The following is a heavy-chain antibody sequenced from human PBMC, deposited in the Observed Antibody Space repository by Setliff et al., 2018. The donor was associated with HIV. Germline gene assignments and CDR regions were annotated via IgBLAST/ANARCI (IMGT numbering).Heavy chain of an antibody. J-gene: IGHJ4*02. V-gene: IGHV4-39*01. CDR2: LYYNGRT. Sequence: SETLSLTCTVSGDSVNSGSYFWAWIRQPPGKGLEYIGTLYYNGRTQYNPSLKSRVTISVDTSRNQFSLKLSSVTAADTAIYYCVRHGNQWLVTVDYWGQGTLVTVSS. D-gene: IGHD6-19*01. CDR1: GDSVNSGSYF. CDR3: VRHGNQWLVTVDY.